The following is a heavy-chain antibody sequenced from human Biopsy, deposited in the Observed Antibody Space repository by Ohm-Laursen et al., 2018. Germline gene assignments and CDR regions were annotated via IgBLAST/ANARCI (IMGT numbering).Heavy chain of an antibody. D-gene: IGHD3-3*01. CDR2: IVPILGHL. CDR1: GGPSSNYA. CDR3: AADADGYYTEFDY. J-gene: IGHJ4*02. Sequence: SVKASRKASGGPSSNYAFSWARQAPGQGLEWVGRIVPILGHLNYAQRFQGRVSITADKSTTYVYMELSRLTSGDTSVYYCAADADGYYTEFDYWGPGTLVTVSS. V-gene: IGHV1-69*04.